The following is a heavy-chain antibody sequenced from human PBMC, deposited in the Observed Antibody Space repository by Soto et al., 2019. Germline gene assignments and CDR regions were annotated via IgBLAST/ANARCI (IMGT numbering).Heavy chain of an antibody. Sequence: QVQLVESGGGVVQPGRSLRLSCAASGFTFSSYGMHWVRQAPGKGLEWVAVISYVGSNKYYADSVKGRFTISRDNSKNTLYLQMNSLRAEDTAVYYCAKDTLDGGDYFDYWGQGTLVTVSS. CDR1: GFTFSSYG. D-gene: IGHD3-16*01. J-gene: IGHJ4*02. CDR3: AKDTLDGGDYFDY. V-gene: IGHV3-30*18. CDR2: ISYVGSNK.